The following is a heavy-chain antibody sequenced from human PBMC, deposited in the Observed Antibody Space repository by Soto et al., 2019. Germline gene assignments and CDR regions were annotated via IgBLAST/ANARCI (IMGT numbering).Heavy chain of an antibody. J-gene: IGHJ3*02. V-gene: IGHV1-46*01. CDR2: INPSGGST. CDR3: ARDIGVPDAFDI. CDR1: GYTFTSYY. Sequence: ASVKVSCKASGYTFTSYYMHWVRQAPGQGLEWMGIINPSGGSTSYAQKFQGRVTMTRDTSTSTVYMELSSLRSEDKAVYYCARDIGVPDAFDIWGQGTMVTVSS. D-gene: IGHD2-21*01.